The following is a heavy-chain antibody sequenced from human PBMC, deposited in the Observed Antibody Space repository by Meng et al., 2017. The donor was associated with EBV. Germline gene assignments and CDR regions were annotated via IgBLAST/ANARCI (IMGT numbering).Heavy chain of an antibody. CDR3: ARPFPSWQSPRLDPFGA. CDR2: VHYTGST. J-gene: IGHJ5*02. D-gene: IGHD6-19*01. Sequence: QLQLRESGPGQVKLSEXLSLTCPVSGDSISSFYYWGWIRQPPGRGLEWIGSVHYTGSTYYSPSLKSRVTVSVDTSKNQFSLRLTSVTAADTAVYYCARPFPSWQSPRLDPFGAWGQGTLGTVAS. CDR1: GDSISSFYY. V-gene: IGHV4-39*01.